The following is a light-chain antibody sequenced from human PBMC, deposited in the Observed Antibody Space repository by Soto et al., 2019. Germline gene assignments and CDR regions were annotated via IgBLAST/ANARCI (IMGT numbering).Light chain of an antibody. CDR3: GAWDDSLNGPV. J-gene: IGLJ1*01. V-gene: IGLV1-44*01. CDR2: ANN. Sequence: QLVLTQPPSASGTPGQRVTISCSGSGSNIGSNTVNWYQQLPESAPKLLMYANNQRPSGVPDRFSGSKSGTSASLAISGLQSDDESEYYCGAWDDSLNGPVFGTGTKVTVL. CDR1: GSNIGSNT.